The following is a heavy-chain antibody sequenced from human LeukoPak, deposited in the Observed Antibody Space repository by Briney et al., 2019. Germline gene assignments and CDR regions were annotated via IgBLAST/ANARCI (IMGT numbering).Heavy chain of an antibody. CDR3: SRRYCSSTSCTLDC. Sequence: GGSLRLSCAASGFTFSSYEMNWVRQAPGKGLEWVSYISSSGSTIYYADSVKGRFTISRDNAKNSLYLQKNSLRGEDTAVYYCSRRYCSSTSCTLDCWGQGTLVTVSS. V-gene: IGHV3-48*03. J-gene: IGHJ4*02. D-gene: IGHD2-2*01. CDR2: ISSSGSTI. CDR1: GFTFSSYE.